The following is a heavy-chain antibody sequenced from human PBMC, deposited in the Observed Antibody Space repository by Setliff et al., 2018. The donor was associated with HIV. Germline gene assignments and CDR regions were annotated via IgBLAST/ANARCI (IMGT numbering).Heavy chain of an antibody. CDR2: INQNGSEK. CDR1: GFTFSDYW. CDR3: ARDSRARGIEYGMDV. Sequence: HPGGSLRLSCAASGFTFSDYWMNWVRQAPGKGLEWVANINQNGSEKYYVDSVKGRFTISRDNAKNALYPQMNSLRAEDTAVYYCARDSRARGIEYGMDVWGQGTTVTVSS. D-gene: IGHD3-16*01. V-gene: IGHV3-7*01. J-gene: IGHJ6*02.